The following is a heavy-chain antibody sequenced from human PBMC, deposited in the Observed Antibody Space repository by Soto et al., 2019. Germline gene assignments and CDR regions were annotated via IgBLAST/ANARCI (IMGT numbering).Heavy chain of an antibody. CDR1: GFTFSSYS. Sequence: GGSLRLSCAASGFTFSSYSMNWVRQAPGKGLEWVSYISSSSSTIYYADSVKGRFTISRDNAKNSLYLQMNSLRDEDTAVYYYARDRHDFWSGYYPPENFDYWGEETLVTFP. D-gene: IGHD3-3*01. V-gene: IGHV3-48*02. CDR2: ISSSSSTI. J-gene: IGHJ4*02. CDR3: ARDRHDFWSGYYPPENFDY.